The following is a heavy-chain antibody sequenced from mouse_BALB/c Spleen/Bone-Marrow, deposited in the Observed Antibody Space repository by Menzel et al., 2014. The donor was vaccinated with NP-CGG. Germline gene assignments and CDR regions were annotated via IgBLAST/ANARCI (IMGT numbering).Heavy chain of an antibody. CDR2: IRNKANGYTT. CDR1: GFTFTDYY. CDR3: AREKGRVFFDY. J-gene: IGHJ2*02. Sequence: EVKLMESGGGLVQPGGSLRLSCATSGFTFTDYYMNWVRQPPGKALEWLGFIRNKANGYTTEYSASVKSRFTISRDNSQNILYLQMNPLRVGDSATYFCAREKGRVFFDYWGQGPSLTLSS. V-gene: IGHV7-3*02.